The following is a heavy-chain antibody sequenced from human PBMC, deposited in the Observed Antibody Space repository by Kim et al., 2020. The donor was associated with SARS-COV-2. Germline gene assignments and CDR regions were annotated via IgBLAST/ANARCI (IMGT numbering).Heavy chain of an antibody. D-gene: IGHD2-21*02. CDR2: IWYDGSNT. CDR3: ARNPVVTHRFDY. J-gene: IGHJ4*02. V-gene: IGHV3-33*01. Sequence: GGSLRLSCAASGFTFSSYGMHWVRQAPGKGLEWVAVIWYDGSNTYYADSVKGRFTISRDNSKNTLYLQMHSLRAEDTAVYYCARNPVVTHRFDYWCQGTL. CDR1: GFTFSSYG.